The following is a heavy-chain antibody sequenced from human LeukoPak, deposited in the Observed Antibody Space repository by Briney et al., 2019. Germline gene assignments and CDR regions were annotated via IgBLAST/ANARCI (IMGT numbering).Heavy chain of an antibody. Sequence: GGSLRLSCAASRFTFSSYWISCVRQAPGKGLEWVANIQQDGRAKYSVDSVTGRYTISRDNAKNSLYLQMNSLRAEDTAVYYCARDRGAYDFWSGYYQYYYYMDVWGKGTTVTVSS. D-gene: IGHD3-3*01. CDR3: ARDRGAYDFWSGYYQYYYYMDV. J-gene: IGHJ6*03. CDR1: RFTFSSYW. V-gene: IGHV3-7*01. CDR2: IQQDGRAK.